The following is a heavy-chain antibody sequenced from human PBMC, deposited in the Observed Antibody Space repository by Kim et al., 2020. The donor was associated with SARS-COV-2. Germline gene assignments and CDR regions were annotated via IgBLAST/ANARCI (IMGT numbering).Heavy chain of an antibody. CDR3: ARESSDDFWSGEPPKEDNWFDP. V-gene: IGHV4-59*13. CDR2: IYYSGST. D-gene: IGHD3-3*01. CDR1: GGSISSYY. J-gene: IGHJ5*02. Sequence: SETLSLTCTVSGGSISSYYWSWIRQPPGKGLEWIGYIYYSGSTNYNPSLKSRVTISVDTSKNQFSLKLSSVTAADTAVYYCARESSDDFWSGEPPKEDNWFDPWGQGTLVTVSS.